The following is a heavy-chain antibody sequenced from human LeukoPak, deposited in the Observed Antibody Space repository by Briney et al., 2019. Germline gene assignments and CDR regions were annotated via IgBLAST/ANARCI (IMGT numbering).Heavy chain of an antibody. CDR1: GFTFSSYS. Sequence: PGGSLRLSCAASGFTFSSYSMNWVRQAPGKGLEWVSYISSSSSTIYHADSVKGRFTISRDNAKNSLYLQMNSLRDEDTAVYYCARDRCSSTSCYADYWGQGTLVTVSS. J-gene: IGHJ4*02. D-gene: IGHD2-2*01. CDR2: ISSSSSTI. CDR3: ARDRCSSTSCYADY. V-gene: IGHV3-48*02.